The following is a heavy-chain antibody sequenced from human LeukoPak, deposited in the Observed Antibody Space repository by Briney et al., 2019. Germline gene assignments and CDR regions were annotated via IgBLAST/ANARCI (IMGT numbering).Heavy chain of an antibody. CDR1: GFTFDGYG. V-gene: IGHV3-20*01. CDR2: INWNGGST. D-gene: IGHD1-26*01. Sequence: GGSLRLSCAASGFTFDGYGMSWVRQAPGKGLEWVSGINWNGGSTGYADSVKGRFTISRDNAKNSLYLQMNSLRAEDTALYHCARDPGGSYFFQGDDAFDIWGQGTMVTVSS. CDR3: ARDPGGSYFFQGDDAFDI. J-gene: IGHJ3*02.